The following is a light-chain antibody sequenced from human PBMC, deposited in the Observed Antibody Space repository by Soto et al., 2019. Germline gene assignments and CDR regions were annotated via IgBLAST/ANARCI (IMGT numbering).Light chain of an antibody. CDR1: QNINNY. CDR3: QQFDTLPFT. Sequence: DIQMTQSPSSLSASVGDRVTITCQASQNINNYLNWYQQKPGKPPKLLIYDASNLETGVPSRFSGSGSGTDFTFTISSLQPEDFAAYYCQQFDTLPFTFGPVTKVDIK. V-gene: IGKV1-33*01. J-gene: IGKJ3*01. CDR2: DAS.